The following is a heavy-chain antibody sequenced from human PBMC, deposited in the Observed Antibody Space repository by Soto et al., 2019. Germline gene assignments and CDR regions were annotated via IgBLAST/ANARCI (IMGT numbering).Heavy chain of an antibody. J-gene: IGHJ4*02. CDR1: GFTVSSNY. CDR3: AREKKGGGSGWATDYFDY. D-gene: IGHD6-19*01. V-gene: IGHV3-66*01. Sequence: GGSLRLSCAASGFTVSSNYMSWVRQAPGKGLEWVSVIYSGGSTYYADSVKGRFTISRDNSKNTRYLQMNSLRAEDTAVYYWAREKKGGGSGWATDYFDYWGQGTLVTVSS. CDR2: IYSGGST.